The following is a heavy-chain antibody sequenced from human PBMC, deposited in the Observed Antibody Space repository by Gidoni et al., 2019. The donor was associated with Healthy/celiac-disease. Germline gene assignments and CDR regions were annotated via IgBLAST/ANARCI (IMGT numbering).Heavy chain of an antibody. J-gene: IGHJ6*02. CDR3: ARDRGYCSSTSCYRGRYYYGMDV. V-gene: IGHV3-21*01. Sequence: EVQLVESGGGLVKPGGSLRLPCAASGFTCSSYSMNWVRQAPGKGLEWVSSISSSSSYIYYADSVKGRFTISRDNAKNSLYLQMNSLRAEDTAVYYCARDRGYCSSTSCYRGRYYYGMDVWGQGTTVTVSS. CDR2: ISSSSSYI. D-gene: IGHD2-2*01. CDR1: GFTCSSYS.